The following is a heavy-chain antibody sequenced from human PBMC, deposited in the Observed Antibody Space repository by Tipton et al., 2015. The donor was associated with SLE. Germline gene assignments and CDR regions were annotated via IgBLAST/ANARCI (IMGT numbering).Heavy chain of an antibody. J-gene: IGHJ4*02. CDR1: GFTFSNYA. CDR3: AKGYNWNSAAVDY. D-gene: IGHD1-7*01. V-gene: IGHV3-23*03. CDR2: LYSRNGTT. Sequence: GSLRLSCAASGFTFSNYAMNWVRQAPGKGLEWVSVLYSRNGTTYYADSVKGRFTISRDKSKNTLYLQMNSLRVEDTAVYYCAKGYNWNSAAVDYWGQGTLVTVSS.